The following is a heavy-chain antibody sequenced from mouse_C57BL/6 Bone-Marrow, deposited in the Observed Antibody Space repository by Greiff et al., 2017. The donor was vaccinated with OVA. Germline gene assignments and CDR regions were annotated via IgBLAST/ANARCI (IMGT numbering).Heavy chain of an antibody. CDR3: AFYYGSSYRYFDV. J-gene: IGHJ1*03. V-gene: IGHV1-39*01. CDR1: GYSFTDYN. CDR2: INPNYGTT. D-gene: IGHD1-1*01. Sequence: VQLQQSGPELVKPGASVKISCKASGYSFTDYNMNWVKQSNGKSLEWIGVINPNYGTTSYNQKFKGKATLTVDQSSSTSYMQLNSLTSEDSAVYYCAFYYGSSYRYFDVWGTGTTVTVSS.